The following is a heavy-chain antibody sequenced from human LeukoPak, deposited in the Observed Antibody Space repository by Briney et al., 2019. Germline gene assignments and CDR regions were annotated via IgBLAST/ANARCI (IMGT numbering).Heavy chain of an antibody. CDR3: VRDGEGVAISVNFWFDP. V-gene: IGHV1-8*01. CDR1: GFTLTNYD. Sequence: ASVKVSCKASGFTLTNYDINWVRQAPGQGLEWMGWMNPINGNTGYTRKFQGRVTMTRDTSISTAYMELRSLTSEDTAIYYCVRDGEGVAISVNFWFDPWGQGTLVTVSS. D-gene: IGHD3-10*01. CDR2: MNPINGNT. J-gene: IGHJ5*02.